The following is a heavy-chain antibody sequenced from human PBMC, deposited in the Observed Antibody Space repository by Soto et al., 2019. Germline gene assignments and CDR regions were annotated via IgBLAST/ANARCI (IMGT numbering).Heavy chain of an antibody. D-gene: IGHD5-12*01. CDR1: GGSISSSSYY. CDR2: IYYSGST. V-gene: IGHV4-39*07. CDR3: AAGGGLPRYY. Sequence: PLETLSLTCTVSGGSISSSSYYWGWIRQPPGKGLEWIGCIYYSGSTYYNPSLKSRVTISVDRSKNQFSLKLSSVTAADTAVYYCAAGGGLPRYYWGQGTLVTVSS. J-gene: IGHJ4*02.